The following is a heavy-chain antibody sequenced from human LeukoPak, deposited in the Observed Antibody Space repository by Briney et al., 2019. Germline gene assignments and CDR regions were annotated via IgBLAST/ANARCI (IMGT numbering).Heavy chain of an antibody. CDR3: ARVGGDYGSGSYCLTS. D-gene: IGHD3-10*01. V-gene: IGHV4-34*01. CDR1: GGSFSGYY. J-gene: IGHJ5*02. Sequence: ASETLSLTCAVYGGSFSGYYWSWIRQPPGKGLEWIGEINHSGSTNYNPSLKSRVTISVDTSKNQFSLKLSSVTAADTAVYYCARVGGDYGSGSYCLTSWGQGTLVTVSS. CDR2: INHSGST.